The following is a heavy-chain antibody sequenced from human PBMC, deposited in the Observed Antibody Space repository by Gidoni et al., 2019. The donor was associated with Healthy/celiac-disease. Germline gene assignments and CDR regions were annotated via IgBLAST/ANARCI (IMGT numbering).Heavy chain of an antibody. D-gene: IGHD6-19*01. J-gene: IGHJ3*02. V-gene: IGHV3-7*01. CDR2: IKQDGSEK. Sequence: EVQLVESGGGLVQPGGSLRLSCAASGFTFSSYWMSWVRQAPGKGLEWGANIKQDGSEKYYVDSVKGRFTISRDNAKNSLYLQMNSLRAEDTAVYYCARDVGAVAGTLAFDIWGQGTMVTVSS. CDR3: ARDVGAVAGTLAFDI. CDR1: GFTFSSYW.